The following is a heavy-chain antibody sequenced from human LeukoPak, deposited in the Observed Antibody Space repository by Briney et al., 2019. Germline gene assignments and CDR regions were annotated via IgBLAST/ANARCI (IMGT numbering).Heavy chain of an antibody. J-gene: IGHJ4*02. D-gene: IGHD3-10*01. V-gene: IGHV4-39*01. CDR3: ARQEMVRGVLTLDY. CDR1: GGSISSSSYY. Sequence: PSETLSLTCTVSGGSISSSSYYWGWIRQPPGKGLERIGSIYYSGSTYYNPSLKSRVTISVDTSKSQFSLKLSSVTAADTAVYYCARQEMVRGVLTLDYWGQGTLVTVSS. CDR2: IYYSGST.